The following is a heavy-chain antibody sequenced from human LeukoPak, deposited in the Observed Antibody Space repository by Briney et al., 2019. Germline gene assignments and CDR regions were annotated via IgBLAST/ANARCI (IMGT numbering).Heavy chain of an antibody. Sequence: PGASVKLSCKTSGYTFTGYYMHWVRQAPGQGLEWMGWINPNSGGTNYAQKFQGRVTMTRDTSISTAYMELSRLRSDDTAVYYCASLVVPAARAPYGMDVWGQGTTVTVSS. CDR2: INPNSGGT. CDR1: GYTFTGYY. D-gene: IGHD2-2*01. V-gene: IGHV1-2*02. CDR3: ASLVVPAARAPYGMDV. J-gene: IGHJ6*02.